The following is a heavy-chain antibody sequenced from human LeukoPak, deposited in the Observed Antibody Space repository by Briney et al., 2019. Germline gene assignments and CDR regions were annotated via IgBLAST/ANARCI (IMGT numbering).Heavy chain of an antibody. Sequence: SVKVSCKASGGTFSSYAISWVRQAPGQGLEWMGRIIPIFGIANHAQKFQGRVTITADKSTSTAYMELSSLRSEDTAVYYCARDQSGSSYYYYGMDVWGQGTTVTVSS. CDR3: ARDQSGSSYYYYGMDV. CDR2: IIPIFGIA. V-gene: IGHV1-69*04. CDR1: GGTFSSYA. J-gene: IGHJ6*02. D-gene: IGHD1-26*01.